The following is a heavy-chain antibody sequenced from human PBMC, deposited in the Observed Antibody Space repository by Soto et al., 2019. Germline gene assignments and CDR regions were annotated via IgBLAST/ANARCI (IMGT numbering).Heavy chain of an antibody. Sequence: SETLSLTCTVSGGSISSSSYYWGWIRQPPGKGLEWIGSIYYSGSTYYNPSPKSRVTISVDTSKNQFSLKLSSVTAADTAVYYCARHDGICSGGSCYSEWFDPWGQGTLVTVSS. J-gene: IGHJ5*02. CDR1: GGSISSSSYY. CDR2: IYYSGST. D-gene: IGHD2-15*01. CDR3: ARHDGICSGGSCYSEWFDP. V-gene: IGHV4-39*01.